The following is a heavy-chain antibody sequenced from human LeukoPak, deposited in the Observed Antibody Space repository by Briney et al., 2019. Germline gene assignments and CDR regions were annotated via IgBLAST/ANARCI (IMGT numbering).Heavy chain of an antibody. V-gene: IGHV4-59*08. D-gene: IGHD3-10*01. Sequence: PSETLSLTCTVSGGSICSDYWSWIRQPPGKGLEWIGYIYYSGSTNYNPSLKSRVTISVDTSKNQFSLKLSSVTAADTAVYYCARLIMVRGVIYGTDWYFDLWGRGTQVTVSS. J-gene: IGHJ2*01. CDR3: ARLIMVRGVIYGTDWYFDL. CDR2: IYYSGST. CDR1: GGSICSDY.